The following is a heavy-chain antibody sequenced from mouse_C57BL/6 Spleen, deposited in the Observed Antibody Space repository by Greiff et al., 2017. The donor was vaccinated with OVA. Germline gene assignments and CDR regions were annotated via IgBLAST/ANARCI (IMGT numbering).Heavy chain of an antibody. CDR2: IDPSDSYT. V-gene: IGHV1-50*01. CDR3: ARLNDSNYVFAY. CDR1: GYTFTSYW. D-gene: IGHD2-5*01. J-gene: IGHJ3*01. Sequence: QVQLKQPGAELVKPGASVKLSCKASGYTFTSYWMQWVKQRPGQGLEWIGEIDPSDSYTNYNQKFKGKATLTVDTSSSTAYMQLSSLTSEDSAVYYCARLNDSNYVFAYWGQGTLVTVSA.